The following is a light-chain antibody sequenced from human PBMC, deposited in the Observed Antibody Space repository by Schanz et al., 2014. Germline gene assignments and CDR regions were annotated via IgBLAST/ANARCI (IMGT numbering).Light chain of an antibody. V-gene: IGKV3D-20*02. CDR1: QSISGYD. CDR2: GAF. Sequence: EIVLTQSPGTLSLSPGERATLSCKASQSISGYDLAWYQQRPGQAPRLLIYGAFDRATGIPDRFSGSGSGTVFTLTISRLEPEDFAVYYCQQRSNWPPSVTFGQGTRLEIK. CDR3: QQRSNWPPSVT. J-gene: IGKJ5*01.